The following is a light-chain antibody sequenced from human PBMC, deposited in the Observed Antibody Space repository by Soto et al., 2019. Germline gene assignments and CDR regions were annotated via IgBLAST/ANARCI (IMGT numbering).Light chain of an antibody. V-gene: IGKV3-11*01. J-gene: IGKJ5*01. CDR2: DAS. Sequence: EIVLTQSPATLSLSPGERATLSCRASQRVSSNLAWYQQKPGQAPRLLIYDASTRATGIPARFSGSGSGTDFTLTISSLEPEDFAVYYCQQRSNWPAFGQGTRLEIK. CDR1: QRVSSN. CDR3: QQRSNWPA.